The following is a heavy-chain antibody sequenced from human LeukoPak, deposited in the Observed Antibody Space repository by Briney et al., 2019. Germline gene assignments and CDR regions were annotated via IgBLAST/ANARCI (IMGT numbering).Heavy chain of an antibody. CDR1: GDSVSSNSAA. Sequence: SQTLSLTCAISGDSVSSNSAAWNWIRQSPSRGLEWLGRTYYGSKWYNDYAVSVKSRITINPDTSKNQFSLQLNSVTPEDTAVYYCARSADYYGSGSYNWFDPWGQGTLVTVSS. V-gene: IGHV6-1*01. J-gene: IGHJ5*02. D-gene: IGHD3-10*01. CDR2: TYYGSKWYN. CDR3: ARSADYYGSGSYNWFDP.